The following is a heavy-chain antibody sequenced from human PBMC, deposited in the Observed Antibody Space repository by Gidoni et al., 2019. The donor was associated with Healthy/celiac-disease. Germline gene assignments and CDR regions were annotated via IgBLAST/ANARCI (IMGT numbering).Heavy chain of an antibody. Sequence: QVQLVQSGAEVKKPGSSVKVSCKASGATFSSYAFSWVRQAPGQGLEWMGGIIPIFGTANYAQKFQGRVTITADESTSTAYMELSSLRSEDTAVYYCARGGDSSGYYSNGPHWYFDLWGRGTLVTVSS. J-gene: IGHJ2*01. V-gene: IGHV1-69*01. CDR1: GATFSSYA. CDR2: IIPIFGTA. CDR3: ARGGDSSGYYSNGPHWYFDL. D-gene: IGHD3-22*01.